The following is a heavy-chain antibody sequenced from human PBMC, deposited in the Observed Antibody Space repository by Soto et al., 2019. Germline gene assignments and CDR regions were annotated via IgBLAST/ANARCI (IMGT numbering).Heavy chain of an antibody. D-gene: IGHD7-27*01. CDR3: GKGNSKWGSCDALDI. CDR1: GFTFSSYD. J-gene: IGHJ3*02. V-gene: IGHV3-13*01. CDR2: IGTGGTT. Sequence: GGSLRLSCAASGFTFSSYDMHWVRQATGKGLEWVSAIGTGGTTFYAGSAKGRFTISRDNSKNTLFLQRTSLRAEDTAVYYCGKGNSKWGSCDALDIWGQGTVVTVSS.